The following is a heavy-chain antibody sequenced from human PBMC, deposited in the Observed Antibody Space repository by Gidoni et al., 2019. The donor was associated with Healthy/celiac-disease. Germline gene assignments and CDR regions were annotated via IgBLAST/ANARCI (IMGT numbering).Heavy chain of an antibody. CDR2: IIPILGIA. Sequence: QVQLVQSGAAVKKPGSSVKVSCKASGVTFSSYTISWVRQAPGQGLEWMGRIIPILGIANYAQEFQGRVTITADKSTSTAYMELSSLRSEDTAVYYCARALSSGSYYVNDAFDIWGQGTMVTVSS. D-gene: IGHD1-26*01. CDR3: ARALSSGSYYVNDAFDI. V-gene: IGHV1-69*02. CDR1: GVTFSSYT. J-gene: IGHJ3*02.